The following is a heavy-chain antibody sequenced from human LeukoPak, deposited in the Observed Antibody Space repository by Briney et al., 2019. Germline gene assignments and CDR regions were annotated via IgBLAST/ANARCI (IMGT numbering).Heavy chain of an antibody. V-gene: IGHV4-59*01. CDR2: IYYSGST. Sequence: SGTLSLTCTVSGGSISSYYWSWIRQPPGKGLEWIGYIYYSGSTNYNPSLTSRVTISVDTSKNQFSLKLSSVTAADTAVYYCARVVRGVVNWFDPWGQGTLVTVSS. CDR1: GGSISSYY. CDR3: ARVVRGVVNWFDP. D-gene: IGHD3-10*01. J-gene: IGHJ5*02.